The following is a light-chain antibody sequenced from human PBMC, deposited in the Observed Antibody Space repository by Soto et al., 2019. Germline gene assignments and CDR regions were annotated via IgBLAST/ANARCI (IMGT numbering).Light chain of an antibody. CDR1: TSDVGGYNY. Sequence: QSVLTQPASVSGSPGQSIAISCTGTTSDVGGYNYVSWYQQHPGKVPKLLIHEVSNRPSGVSNRFSGSKSGNTASLTISGLQAEAEADYYCSSYTTSSTLVFGTGTKVTVL. J-gene: IGLJ1*01. CDR3: SSYTTSSTLV. CDR2: EVS. V-gene: IGLV2-14*01.